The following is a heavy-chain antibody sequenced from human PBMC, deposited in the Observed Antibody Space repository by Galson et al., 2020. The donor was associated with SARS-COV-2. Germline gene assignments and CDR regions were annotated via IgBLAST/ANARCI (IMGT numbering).Heavy chain of an antibody. CDR1: GYTFTSYG. D-gene: IGHD3-22*01. V-gene: IGHV1-18*01. CDR3: ARGERKYYYDSSGYFFCDY. CDR2: ISAYNGNT. Sequence: ASVKVSCKASGYTFTSYGISWVRQAPGQGLEWMGWISAYNGNTNYAQKLQGRVTMTTDTSTSTAYMELRSLRSDDTAVYYCARGERKYYYDSSGYFFCDYWGQGTLVTVSS. J-gene: IGHJ4*02.